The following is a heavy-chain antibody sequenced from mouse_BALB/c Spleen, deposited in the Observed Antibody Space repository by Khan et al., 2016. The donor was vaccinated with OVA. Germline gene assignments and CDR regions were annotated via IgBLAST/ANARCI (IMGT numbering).Heavy chain of an antibody. CDR1: GYSFSNYW. D-gene: IGHD2-14*01. J-gene: IGHJ3*01. CDR2: IYAGDGNT. V-gene: IGHV1-80*01. CDR3: ARSGYDFFAY. Sequence: QVQLQQSGAELVRPGSSMKISCKASGYSFSNYWMNWVKLGPGQGLEWIGQIYAGDGNTNYKGKLKDKATLTADKSSSTDYMQLNSLTSEDSAVYICARSGYDFFAYWGQGTLVTVSA.